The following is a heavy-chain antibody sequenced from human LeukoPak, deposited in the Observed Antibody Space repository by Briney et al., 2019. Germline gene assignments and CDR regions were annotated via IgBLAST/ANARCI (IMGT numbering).Heavy chain of an antibody. J-gene: IGHJ5*02. CDR1: GHSLTEVS. D-gene: IGHD3-3*01. CDR2: FDPEEGYT. CDR3: AIENVERIFERDPQPLDH. Sequence: ASVKVSCKVSGHSLTEVSIHWVRQAPGKGLEWMGGFDPEEGYTIYAQKFQGRVSMTEDRSTDTAYMALSSLRSEDTAVYYCAIENVERIFERDPQPLDHWGQGTLVIVSS. V-gene: IGHV1-24*01.